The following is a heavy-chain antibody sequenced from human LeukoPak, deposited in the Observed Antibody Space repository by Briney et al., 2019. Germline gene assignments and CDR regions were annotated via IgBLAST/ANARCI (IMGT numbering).Heavy chain of an antibody. J-gene: IGHJ6*03. V-gene: IGHV3-23*01. CDR1: GFTFSSYA. CDR3: ANNNLVPAAMSRYYYYYYMDV. D-gene: IGHD2-2*01. Sequence: PGGSLRLSCAASGFTFSSYAMSWVRQAPGKGLEWVSAISGSGGSTYYADSVKGRFTISRDNSKNTLYLQMNSLRAEDTAVYYCANNNLVPAAMSRYYYYYYMDVWGKGTTVTVSS. CDR2: ISGSGGST.